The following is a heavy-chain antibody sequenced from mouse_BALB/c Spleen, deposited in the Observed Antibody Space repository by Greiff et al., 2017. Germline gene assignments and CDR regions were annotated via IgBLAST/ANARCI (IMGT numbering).Heavy chain of an antibody. CDR3: ANDGYYVGYWYFDV. CDR2: ISSGGST. CDR1: GFTFSSYA. Sequence: EVKLMESGGGLVKPGGSLKLSCAASGFTFSSYAMSWVRQTPEKRLEWVASISSGGSTYYPDSVKGRFTISRDNARNILYLQMSSLRSEDTAMYYCANDGYYVGYWYFDVWGAGTTVTVSS. D-gene: IGHD2-3*01. V-gene: IGHV5-6-5*01. J-gene: IGHJ1*01.